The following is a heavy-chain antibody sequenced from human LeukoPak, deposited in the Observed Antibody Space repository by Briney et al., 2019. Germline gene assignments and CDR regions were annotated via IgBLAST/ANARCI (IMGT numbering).Heavy chain of an antibody. Sequence: PSQTLSLTCTVSGGPIAIGGYYWSWIRQHPGKGLEWMGYTYYRGSTYYNPSLESRGIISVDTSKKQFSLRLTSVTAADTAVYYCARHRAMATVGDYFDSWGQGTLVTVSS. CDR3: ARHRAMATVGDYFDS. D-gene: IGHD5-24*01. J-gene: IGHJ4*02. CDR2: TYYRGST. CDR1: GGPIAIGGYY. V-gene: IGHV4-31*03.